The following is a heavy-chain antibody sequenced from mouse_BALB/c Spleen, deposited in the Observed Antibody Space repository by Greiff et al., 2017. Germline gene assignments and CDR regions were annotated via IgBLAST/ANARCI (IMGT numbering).Heavy chain of an antibody. J-gene: IGHJ2*01. D-gene: IGHD2-10*02. CDR2: ISRGGGST. CDR1: GFAFSSYD. V-gene: IGHV5-12-1*01. CDR3: ARHGKYGNYYLDD. Sequence: DVMLVESGGGLVKPGGSLKLSCAASGFAFSSYDMSWVRQTPEKGLEWVAYISRGGGSTYYTETVKGRFTITRDNAKNTLYLQMSSLKSEDTAMYYCARHGKYGNYYLDDWGQGTTLTVSS.